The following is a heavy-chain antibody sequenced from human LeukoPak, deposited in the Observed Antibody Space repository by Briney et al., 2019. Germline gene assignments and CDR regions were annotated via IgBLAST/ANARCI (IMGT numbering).Heavy chain of an antibody. V-gene: IGHV3-48*03. J-gene: IGHJ4*02. D-gene: IGHD5-12*01. CDR3: ARGGGYDSFDY. CDR2: ISSSGSTI. CDR1: GFTFSSYE. Sequence: GGSLRLSCAASGFTFSSYEMNWVRQAPGKGLEWVSYISSSGSTIYYADSVKGRFTISRDNAKNSVYLQMNSLRADDTAVYYFARGGGYDSFDYWGQGTQVTVSS.